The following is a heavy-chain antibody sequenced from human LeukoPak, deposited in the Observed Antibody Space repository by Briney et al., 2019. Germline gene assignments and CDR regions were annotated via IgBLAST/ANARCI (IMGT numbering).Heavy chain of an antibody. Sequence: SETLSLTCTVSGSSITSYYWTWIRQPTGKGLEWIGRVYTSGSTNYNPSLKSRVTMSVHTSKNQFSLKLDSVTAADTAVYYCATQTQYGSSYDYWGQGTLDTVSS. CDR3: ATQTQYGSSYDY. CDR1: GSSITSYY. J-gene: IGHJ4*02. D-gene: IGHD6-6*01. CDR2: VYTSGST. V-gene: IGHV4-4*07.